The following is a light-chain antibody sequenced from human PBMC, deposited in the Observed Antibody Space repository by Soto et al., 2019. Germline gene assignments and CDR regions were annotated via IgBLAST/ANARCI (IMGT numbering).Light chain of an antibody. Sequence: QSALTQPASVSGSPGQSITISCTGTSSDVGGYHYVSWYRQHSGRAPQLIIYNVSHRPAGLSNHFSGSKSGNTASLTISRLQAEDEADYYCSSYTTSNTVVFGGGTKLTVL. CDR1: SSDVGGYHY. V-gene: IGLV2-14*03. CDR3: SSYTTSNTVV. CDR2: NVS. J-gene: IGLJ2*01.